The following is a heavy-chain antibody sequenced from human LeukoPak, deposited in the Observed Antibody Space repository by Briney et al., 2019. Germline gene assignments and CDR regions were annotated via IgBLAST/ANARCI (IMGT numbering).Heavy chain of an antibody. CDR3: AGTSGYASRYYFDY. D-gene: IGHD5-12*01. J-gene: IGHJ4*02. CDR1: GGSISSYY. V-gene: IGHV4-59*01. CDR2: IYYSEST. Sequence: SETLSLTCTVSGGSISSYYWSWIRQPPGKGLEWIGYIYYSESTNYNPSLKSRVTISVDTSKNQFSLKLSSVTAADTAVYDCAGTSGYASRYYFDYWGQGTLVTVSS.